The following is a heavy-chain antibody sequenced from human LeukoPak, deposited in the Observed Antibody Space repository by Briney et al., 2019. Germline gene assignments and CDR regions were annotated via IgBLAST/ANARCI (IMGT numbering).Heavy chain of an antibody. CDR2: IYPGDSDT. CDR1: GYSFTSHW. Sequence: GESLKISCKGSGYSFTSHWIGWVRQMPGKGLEWMGIIYPGDSDTKYSPSFQGQVTTSADKSISTAYLQWSSLKASDTAMYYCARTGYTSGWYVGSFDYWGQGTLVTVSS. D-gene: IGHD6-19*01. CDR3: ARTGYTSGWYVGSFDY. V-gene: IGHV5-51*01. J-gene: IGHJ4*02.